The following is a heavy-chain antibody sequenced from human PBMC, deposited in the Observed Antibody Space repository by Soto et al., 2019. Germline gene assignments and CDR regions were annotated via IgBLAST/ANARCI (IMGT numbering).Heavy chain of an antibody. D-gene: IGHD3-9*01. Sequence: GASVKVSCKASGGTFSSYAISWVRQAPGQGLEWMGGIIPIFGTANYAQKFQGRVTITADESTSTAYMELSSVTAADTAVYYCARGRYFDWSPPNYMDVWGKGTTVTVSS. CDR2: IIPIFGTA. V-gene: IGHV1-69*13. CDR1: GGTFSSYA. CDR3: ARGRYFDWSPPNYMDV. J-gene: IGHJ6*03.